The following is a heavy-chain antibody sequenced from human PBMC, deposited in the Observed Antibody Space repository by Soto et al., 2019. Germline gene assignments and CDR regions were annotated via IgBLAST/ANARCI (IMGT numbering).Heavy chain of an antibody. CDR2: IWYDGSIK. Sequence: QVQLVESGGGVVQPGRSLRLSCAASGFTFNTYGMHWVRQAPGKGLEWLAVIWYDGSIKYYTDSVKGRFTISRDNSKNTMYLQMNSLRGEDTAVYYCARIDCTGNNCRPYYYYPMEVWGQGKTVTGSS. V-gene: IGHV3-33*01. D-gene: IGHD2-8*02. CDR1: GFTFNTYG. J-gene: IGHJ6*02. CDR3: ARIDCTGNNCRPYYYYPMEV.